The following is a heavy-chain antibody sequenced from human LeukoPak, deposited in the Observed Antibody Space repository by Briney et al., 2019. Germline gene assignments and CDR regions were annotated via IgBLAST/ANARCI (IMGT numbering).Heavy chain of an antibody. J-gene: IGHJ2*01. Sequence: GGSLRLSCIASGFVFSRDNMNWVRQAPGKGLEWVAHISETIYYADSVQGRFTISRDNAKNSLYLQMDSLRPEDTAVYYCVKKNDYYTSESFYVWWYFDLWGRGALVTVSS. CDR2: ISETI. CDR1: GFVFSRDN. D-gene: IGHD3-22*01. V-gene: IGHV3-48*04. CDR3: VKKNDYYTSESFYVWWYFDL.